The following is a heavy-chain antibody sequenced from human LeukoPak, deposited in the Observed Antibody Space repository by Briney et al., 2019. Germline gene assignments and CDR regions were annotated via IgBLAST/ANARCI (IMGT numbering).Heavy chain of an antibody. Sequence: SETLSLTCAVYGGSFNGYYWSWIRQPPGKGLEWIGEINHSGSTNYNPSLKSRVTISVDTSKNQFSLKLSSVTAADTAVYYCARNVGYYYGSGSYRDYWGQGTLVTVSS. V-gene: IGHV4-34*01. CDR1: GGSFNGYY. CDR3: ARNVGYYYGSGSYRDY. CDR2: INHSGST. D-gene: IGHD3-10*01. J-gene: IGHJ4*02.